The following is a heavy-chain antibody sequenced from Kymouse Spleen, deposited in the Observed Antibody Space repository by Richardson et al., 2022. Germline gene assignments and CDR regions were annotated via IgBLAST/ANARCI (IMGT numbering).Heavy chain of an antibody. CDR3: ARGAAAGTVY. D-gene: IGHD6-13*01. CDR2: TRNKANSYTT. J-gene: IGHJ4*02. Sequence: EVQLVESGGGLVQPGGSLRLSCAASGFTFSDHYMDWVRQAPGKGLEWVGRTRNKANSYTTEYAASVKGRFTISRDDSKNSLYLQMNSLKTEDTAVYYCARGAAAGTVYWGQGTLVTVSS. V-gene: IGHV3-72*01. CDR1: GFTFSDHY.